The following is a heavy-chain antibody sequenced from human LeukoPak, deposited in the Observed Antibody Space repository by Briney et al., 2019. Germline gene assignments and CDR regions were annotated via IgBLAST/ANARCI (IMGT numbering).Heavy chain of an antibody. Sequence: GASVKVSCKASGYRFTSYDMHWVRRASGQGLEWMGIIHPSGGSTSYAQRFQGRVAMTRDTSTTTVYMEVNSLTSEDTAVYFCARDGPTAAPFDYWGQGTLVTVSS. V-gene: IGHV1-46*01. CDR3: ARDGPTAAPFDY. J-gene: IGHJ4*02. D-gene: IGHD2-2*01. CDR2: IHPSGGST. CDR1: GYRFTSYD.